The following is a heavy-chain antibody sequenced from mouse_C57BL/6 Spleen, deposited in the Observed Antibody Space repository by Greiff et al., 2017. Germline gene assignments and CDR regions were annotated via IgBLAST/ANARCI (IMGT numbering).Heavy chain of an antibody. V-gene: IGHV1-55*01. CDR1: GYTFTSYW. CDR2: IYPGSGST. Sequence: QVHVKQPGAELVKPGASVKMSCKASGYTFTSYWITWVKQRPGQGLEWIGDIYPGSGSTNYNEKFKSKATLTVDTSSSTAYMQLSSLTSEDSAVYYCARGATALYYYAMDYWGQGTSVTVSS. D-gene: IGHD1-2*01. CDR3: ARGATALYYYAMDY. J-gene: IGHJ4*01.